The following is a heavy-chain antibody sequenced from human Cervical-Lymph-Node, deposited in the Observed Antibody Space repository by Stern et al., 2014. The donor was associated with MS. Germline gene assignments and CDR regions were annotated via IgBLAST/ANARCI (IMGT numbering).Heavy chain of an antibody. V-gene: IGHV4-31*03. D-gene: IGHD4/OR15-4a*01. Sequence: DQLVESGPGLVKPSQTLSLTCTVSGGSIVSGDFYWSWIRQLPGKGLEWIGYIYYSESTYYNPSLNSRVTISVDTANNQFSLKLSSVTAADTAVYYCARRAGGSDNYFDPWGQGTLVTVSS. CDR3: ARRAGGSDNYFDP. CDR1: GGSIVSGDFY. J-gene: IGHJ5*02. CDR2: IYYSEST.